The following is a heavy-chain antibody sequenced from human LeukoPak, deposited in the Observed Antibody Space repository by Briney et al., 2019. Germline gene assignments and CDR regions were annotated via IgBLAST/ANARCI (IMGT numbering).Heavy chain of an antibody. CDR2: IYRSGSA. J-gene: IGHJ4*02. D-gene: IGHD5-18*01. CDR3: ARHRGDSYGYLDD. Sequence: SETLSLTCTVSAGSISITGYYWGWIRQPPGKGLEWIGSIYRSGSAYYKPCLTSRVTMSVDTSKNQFSLKLSSVTVSDTAVYYCARHRGDSYGYLDDWGQGTLVSVS. CDR1: AGSISITGYY. V-gene: IGHV4-39*01.